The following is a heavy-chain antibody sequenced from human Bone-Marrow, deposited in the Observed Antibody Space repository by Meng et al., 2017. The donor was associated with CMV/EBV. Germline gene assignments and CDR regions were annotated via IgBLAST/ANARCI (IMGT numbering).Heavy chain of an antibody. CDR1: GYTFTSYD. Sequence: ASVKGSCKASGYTFTSYDINWVRQATGQGLEWMGWMNPNSGNTGYAQKFQGRVTMTRNTSISTAYMELSSLRSEDTAVYYCVWYIVVVPPNGMDVWGQGTTVTVSS. J-gene: IGHJ6*02. V-gene: IGHV1-8*01. CDR2: MNPNSGNT. CDR3: VWYIVVVPPNGMDV. D-gene: IGHD2-2*01.